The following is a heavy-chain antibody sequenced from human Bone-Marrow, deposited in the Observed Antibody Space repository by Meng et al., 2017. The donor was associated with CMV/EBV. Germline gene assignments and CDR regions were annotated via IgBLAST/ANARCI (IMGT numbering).Heavy chain of an antibody. CDR3: ARRRRGELSYSALDY. CDR2: ISYDESNK. J-gene: IGHJ4*02. Sequence: GSLRLSCAASGFTFSSYAMHWVRQAPGKGLEWVAVISYDESNKYYADSVKGRFTISRDNSKNTLYLQMNSLRAEDTAVYYCARRRRGELSYSALDYWGQGTLVTVSS. V-gene: IGHV3-30*04. CDR1: GFTFSSYA. D-gene: IGHD3-16*02.